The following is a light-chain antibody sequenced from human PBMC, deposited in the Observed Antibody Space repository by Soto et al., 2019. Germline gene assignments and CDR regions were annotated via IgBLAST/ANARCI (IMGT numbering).Light chain of an antibody. CDR3: QQRASWPYT. J-gene: IGKJ2*01. CDR1: QSVSSY. Sequence: EIVLTQSPATLSLSPGESATLSCRASQSVSSYLAWYQQKPGQAPRLLIYDVSNRATGIPARFSGSGSGTDFTLTISSLEPEDFAVYYCQQRASWPYTFGQGTKLEIK. V-gene: IGKV3-11*01. CDR2: DVS.